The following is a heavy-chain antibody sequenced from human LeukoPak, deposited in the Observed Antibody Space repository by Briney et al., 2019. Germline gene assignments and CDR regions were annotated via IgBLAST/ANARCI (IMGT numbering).Heavy chain of an antibody. CDR2: ISSSGSTI. V-gene: IGHV3-48*03. J-gene: IGHJ4*02. CDR3: ARVATRGAYFDY. CDR1: GFTFSSYE. Sequence: HPAGSLRLSCAASGFTFSSYEMNWVRQAPGKGLEWVSYISSSGSTIYYADSVKGRFTISRDNAKISLYLQMNSLRAEDTAVYYCARVATRGAYFDYWGQGTLVTVSS. D-gene: IGHD5-12*01.